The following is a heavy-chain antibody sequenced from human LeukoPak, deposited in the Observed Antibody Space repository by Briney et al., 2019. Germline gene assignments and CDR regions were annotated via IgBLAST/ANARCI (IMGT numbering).Heavy chain of an antibody. CDR3: ARGIMGSSWYYFDY. D-gene: IGHD6-13*01. V-gene: IGHV3-21*01. CDR1: GFPFSSYN. Sequence: GGSLRLSCAASGFPFSSYNMNWVRRAPGKGLEWVSSVTSSSSYTYYADSVKGRFTISRDNSKNSLYLQMNSLRAEDTAVYYCARGIMGSSWYYFDYWGQGTLVTVSS. J-gene: IGHJ4*02. CDR2: VTSSSSYT.